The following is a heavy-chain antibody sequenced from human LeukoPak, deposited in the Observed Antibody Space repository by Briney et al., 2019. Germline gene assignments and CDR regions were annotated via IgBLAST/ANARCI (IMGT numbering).Heavy chain of an antibody. CDR1: GYTFSDYY. CDR3: ARLSIVVVPAAIRPRYGMDV. Sequence: GASVKVSCTASGYTFSDYYIQWVRQAPGQGLEWMGGIIPIFGTANYAQKFQGRVTITADESTSTAYMELSSLRSEDTAVYYCARLSIVVVPAAIRPRYGMDVWGQGTTVTVSS. V-gene: IGHV1-69*13. D-gene: IGHD2-2*02. CDR2: IIPIFGTA. J-gene: IGHJ6*02.